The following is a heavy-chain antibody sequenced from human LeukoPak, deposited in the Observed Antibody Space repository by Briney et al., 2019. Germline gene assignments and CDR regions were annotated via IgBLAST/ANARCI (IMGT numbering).Heavy chain of an antibody. V-gene: IGHV4-59*08. J-gene: IGHJ4*02. CDR1: GGSISSYY. CDR2: IYYSGST. D-gene: IGHD5-18*01. Sequence: TSETLSLTCTVPGGSISSYYWSWIRQPPGKGLEWIGYIYYSGSTNYNPSLKSRVTISVDTSKNQFSLKLSSVTAADTAVYYCARLNSLTAVDTAMAILDYWGQGTLVTVSS. CDR3: ARLNSLTAVDTAMAILDY.